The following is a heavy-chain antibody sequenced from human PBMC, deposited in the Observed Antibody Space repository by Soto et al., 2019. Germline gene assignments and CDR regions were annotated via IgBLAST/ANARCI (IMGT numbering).Heavy chain of an antibody. CDR1: GFTFTAFA. Sequence: PGGSLRLSCAVSGFTFTAFAIHWVRQAPGKGLEWVAVISYDGRDSHYADSVKGRLTISRDNPKNTVFLHINSLTTEDTAVYYCAKDRYFDSYHFDYWGQGTRVTVSS. V-gene: IGHV3-30*04. J-gene: IGHJ4*02. CDR2: ISYDGRDS. D-gene: IGHD3-9*01. CDR3: AKDRYFDSYHFDY.